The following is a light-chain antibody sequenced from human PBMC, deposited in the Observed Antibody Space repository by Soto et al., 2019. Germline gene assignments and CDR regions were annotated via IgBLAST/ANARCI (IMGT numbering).Light chain of an antibody. CDR3: CSYTTSNTRQIV. V-gene: IGLV2-14*03. Sequence: QSVLTQPASVSGAPGQSITISCTGTSSDVCGYNYVSWYQQHPGKAPKFMIYDVSSRPSGVSNRFSGSKSGNTASLTISGLQAEGEADYYCCSYTTSNTRQIVFGTGTKVTVL. J-gene: IGLJ1*01. CDR2: DVS. CDR1: SSDVCGYNY.